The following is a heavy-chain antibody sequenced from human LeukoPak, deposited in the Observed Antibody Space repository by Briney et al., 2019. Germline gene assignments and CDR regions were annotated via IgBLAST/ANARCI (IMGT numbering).Heavy chain of an antibody. CDR3: ARGGRITMVRGATSAYYYYYGMDV. D-gene: IGHD3-10*01. J-gene: IGHJ6*02. V-gene: IGHV1-18*01. Sequence: ASVAVSCTASGYTFTSYGISWVRQAPGQGLEWMGWISAYNGNTNYAPKLQGRVTMTTDTSTITAYMELRSLRSDDTAVYYCARGGRITMVRGATSAYYYYYGMDVWGQGTTVTVSS. CDR2: ISAYNGNT. CDR1: GYTFTSYG.